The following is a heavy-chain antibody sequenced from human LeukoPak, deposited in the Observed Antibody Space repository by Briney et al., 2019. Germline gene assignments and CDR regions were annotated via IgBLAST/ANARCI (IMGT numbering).Heavy chain of an antibody. CDR3: ARTCSSTSCYKFGYYYYYMDV. D-gene: IGHD2-2*02. CDR1: GGSLSSGDYY. Sequence: SQTLSLTCTVSGGSLSSGDYYWSWIRQPPGKGLEWIGYIYYSGSTYYNPSLKSRVTISVDTSKNQFSLKLSSVTAADTAVYYCARTCSSTSCYKFGYYYYYMDVWGKGTTVTVSS. V-gene: IGHV4-30-4*08. CDR2: IYYSGST. J-gene: IGHJ6*03.